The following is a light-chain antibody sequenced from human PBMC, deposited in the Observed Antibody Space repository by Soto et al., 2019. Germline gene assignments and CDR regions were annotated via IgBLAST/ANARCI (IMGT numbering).Light chain of an antibody. Sequence: EIVLTQSPGTLSLSPGERATLSCRASQSVSSSYLAWYQQKPGQAPRLLSYGASIRATGIPDRFSGSGSGTDCTLTISRLEPEDFAVYYCQKYGSSPYTFGQGTKLEIK. J-gene: IGKJ2*01. CDR1: QSVSSSY. V-gene: IGKV3-20*01. CDR2: GAS. CDR3: QKYGSSPYT.